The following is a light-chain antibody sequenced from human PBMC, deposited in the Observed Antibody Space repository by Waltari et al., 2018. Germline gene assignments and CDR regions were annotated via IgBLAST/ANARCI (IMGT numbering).Light chain of an antibody. J-gene: IGLJ3*02. V-gene: IGLV2-23*02. CDR2: EVT. CDR3: CSYAGSSTLV. CDR1: SSDVGSYTL. Sequence: QSALTQPASVSGSPGQSITIACTGTSSDVGSYTLFSWYQQHPGKAPKLMVYEVTKRPSGVSNRFSGSKSGNSASLTISGLQAEDEADYYCCSYAGSSTLVFGGGTKVTVL.